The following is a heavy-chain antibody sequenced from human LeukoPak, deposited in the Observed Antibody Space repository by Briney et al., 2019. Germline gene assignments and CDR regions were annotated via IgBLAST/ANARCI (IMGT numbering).Heavy chain of an antibody. V-gene: IGHV1-46*01. Sequence: ASVTVSFKASGYTFTSYYMHWVRQAPGQGLEWMGLINPSGGSTSYAQKFQGRVTMTRDTSTSTVYMELSSLRSEDTAVYYCAVARGLTDPLDFWGQGTLVTVSS. D-gene: IGHD3-10*01. CDR2: INPSGGST. CDR3: AVARGLTDPLDF. J-gene: IGHJ4*02. CDR1: GYTFTSYY.